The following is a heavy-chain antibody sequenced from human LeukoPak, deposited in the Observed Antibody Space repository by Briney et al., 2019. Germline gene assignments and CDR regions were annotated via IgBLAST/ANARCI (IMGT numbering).Heavy chain of an antibody. V-gene: IGHV3-74*01. CDR2: INSDGSST. D-gene: IGHD3-10*01. CDR3: ARRGGSGSRNYYGMDV. CDR1: GFTFSSYW. Sequence: PGGSPRLSCAASGFTFSSYWMHWVRQAPGKGLVWVSRINSDGSSTSYADSVKGRFTISRDNAKNTLYLQMNSLRAEDTAVYYCARRGGSGSRNYYGMDVWGQGTTVTVSS. J-gene: IGHJ6*02.